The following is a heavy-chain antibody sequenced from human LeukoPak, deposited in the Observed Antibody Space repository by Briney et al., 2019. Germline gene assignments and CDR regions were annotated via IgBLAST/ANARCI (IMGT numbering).Heavy chain of an antibody. CDR3: ARTYYDILTGYNPYFDY. CDR1: GFTFSSYW. Sequence: PGGSLRLSRAASGFTFSSYWMNWVRQAPGKGLEWVSSITASSTAIYSADSVKGRFTISRDNAKNFLYLQMNSLRAEDTAVYYCARTYYDILTGYNPYFDYWGQGILVTVSS. J-gene: IGHJ4*02. V-gene: IGHV3-21*01. CDR2: ITASSTAI. D-gene: IGHD3-9*01.